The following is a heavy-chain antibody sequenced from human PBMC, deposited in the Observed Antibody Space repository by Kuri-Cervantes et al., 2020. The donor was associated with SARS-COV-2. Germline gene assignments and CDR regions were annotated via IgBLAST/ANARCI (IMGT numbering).Heavy chain of an antibody. CDR2: ISGSGGST. D-gene: IGHD3-9*01. Sequence: GESLKISCAASGFTFSSYAMHWVRQAPGKGLEWVSAISGSGGSTYYADSVKGRFTISRDNSKNTLYLQMNSLRVEDTAVYYCARDPGGVFLRGIMILSAHWFDTWGQGTLVTVSS. J-gene: IGHJ5*02. CDR3: ARDPGGVFLRGIMILSAHWFDT. V-gene: IGHV3-23*01. CDR1: GFTFSSYA.